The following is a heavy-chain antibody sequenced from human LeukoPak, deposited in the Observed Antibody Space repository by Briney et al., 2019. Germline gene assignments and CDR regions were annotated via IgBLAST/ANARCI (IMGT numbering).Heavy chain of an antibody. Sequence: SETLSLTCAVYGGSFRGYFWSWIRQPPGKGLEWIGEINHGRSTNYNPSLKSRVTISVDTSERQFSLKLSSVTAADVAVYYCARVLKMAGNSRYYYKDVWGKGTTVTVSS. CDR3: ARVLKMAGNSRYYYKDV. CDR2: INHGRST. V-gene: IGHV4-34*01. D-gene: IGHD5-24*01. J-gene: IGHJ6*03. CDR1: GGSFRGYF.